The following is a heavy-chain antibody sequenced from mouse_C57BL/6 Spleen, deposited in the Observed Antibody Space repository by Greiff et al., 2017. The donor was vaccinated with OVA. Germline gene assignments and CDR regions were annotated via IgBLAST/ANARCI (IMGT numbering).Heavy chain of an antibody. V-gene: IGHV1-53*01. J-gene: IGHJ3*01. D-gene: IGHD1-1*01. CDR3: TREGINSVVAPAY. Sequence: QVQLQQPGTELVKPGASVKLSCKASGYTFTSYWMHWVKQRPGQGLEWIGNINPSNGGTNYNEKFKRKATLTVDKSSSTAYMQLSSLTAEDSAVYYCTREGINSVVAPAYWGQGTLVTVSA. CDR1: GYTFTSYW. CDR2: INPSNGGT.